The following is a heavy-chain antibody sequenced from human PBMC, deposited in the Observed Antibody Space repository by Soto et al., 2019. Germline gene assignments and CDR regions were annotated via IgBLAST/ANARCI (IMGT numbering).Heavy chain of an antibody. CDR3: ARITMLRGLHWVDY. D-gene: IGHD3-10*01. J-gene: IGHJ4*02. CDR2: IYYSGST. CDR1: GGSISSGSYY. Sequence: PSETLSLTCTVSGGSISSGSYYWTWIRQHPGKGLEWIGYIYYSGSTYYNPSLKSRVTIFIDTSKNQFSLKLSSVTAADTAVYYCARITMLRGLHWVDYWGQGTLVTVSS. V-gene: IGHV4-31*03.